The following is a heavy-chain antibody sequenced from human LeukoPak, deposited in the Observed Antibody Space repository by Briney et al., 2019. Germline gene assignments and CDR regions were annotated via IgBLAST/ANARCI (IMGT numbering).Heavy chain of an antibody. J-gene: IGHJ6*03. CDR3: ASGVYGDIVVVPAARRDYYMDV. V-gene: IGHV3-74*01. CDR1: GFTFSSYS. CDR2: LTGDGSST. D-gene: IGHD2-2*01. Sequence: GGSLRLSCAASGFTFSSYSMHWVRQAPGKGLVWVSRLTGDGSSTSYADSVWGRFTISRDNAKNTLYLQMSSLRAEDTAVYYCASGVYGDIVVVPAARRDYYMDVWGKGTTVIVSS.